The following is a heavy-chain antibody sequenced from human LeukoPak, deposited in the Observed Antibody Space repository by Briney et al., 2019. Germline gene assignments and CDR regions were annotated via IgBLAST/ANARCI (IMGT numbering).Heavy chain of an antibody. Sequence: GGSLRLSCAASGFTASSNYMSWVRKAPGKGLEWVSVIYSGGSTYYADSVKGRFTISRDNSKNTLYLQMNSLRAEDTAVYYCAREAGYSYGSYWFDPWGQGTLVTVSS. CDR2: IYSGGST. D-gene: IGHD5-18*01. CDR3: AREAGYSYGSYWFDP. V-gene: IGHV3-53*01. CDR1: GFTASSNY. J-gene: IGHJ5*02.